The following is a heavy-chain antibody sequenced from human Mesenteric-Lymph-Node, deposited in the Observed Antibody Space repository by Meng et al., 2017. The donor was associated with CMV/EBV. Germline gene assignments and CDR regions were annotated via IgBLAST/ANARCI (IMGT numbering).Heavy chain of an antibody. J-gene: IGHJ4*02. Sequence: SVVSISGSSYSWGWSRQPPGKGLEWIGSTSYSGSSYYSPSLKSRVTISVDTSKNQFSLKLSSVTAADTAMYYCARASGYYYSDFDYWGQGILVTVSS. V-gene: IGHV4-39*01. CDR1: VVSISGSSYS. CDR3: ARASGYYYSDFDY. CDR2: TSYSGSS. D-gene: IGHD3-22*01.